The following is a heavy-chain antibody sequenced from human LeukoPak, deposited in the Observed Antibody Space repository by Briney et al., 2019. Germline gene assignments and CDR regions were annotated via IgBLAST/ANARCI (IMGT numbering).Heavy chain of an antibody. CDR1: GGSFSGYY. D-gene: IGHD6-13*01. Sequence: TSETLSLTCAVYGGSFSGYYWSWIRQPPGEGLEWIGEINHSGSTNYNPSLKSRVTISVDTSKNQFSLKLSSVTAADTAVYYCARGGVAAAGISWFDPWGQGTLVTVSS. CDR3: ARGGVAAAGISWFDP. J-gene: IGHJ5*02. V-gene: IGHV4-34*01. CDR2: INHSGST.